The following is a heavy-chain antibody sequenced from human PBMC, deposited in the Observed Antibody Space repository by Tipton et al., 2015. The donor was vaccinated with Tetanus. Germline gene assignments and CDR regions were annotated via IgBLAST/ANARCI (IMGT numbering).Heavy chain of an antibody. D-gene: IGHD2-15*01. J-gene: IGHJ4*02. CDR2: SWYDGTEK. CDR3: AREADCSGGIGFSGDFDN. CDR1: GFIFSSYG. V-gene: IGHV3-33*01. Sequence: SLRLSCAASGFIFSSYGIHWVRQAPGKGLEWVAVSWYDGTEKYYADSVKGRFTISRDNSKNTLYLQMNSLRAEDTAVYYCAREADCSGGIGFSGDFDNWGQGTQVTVSS.